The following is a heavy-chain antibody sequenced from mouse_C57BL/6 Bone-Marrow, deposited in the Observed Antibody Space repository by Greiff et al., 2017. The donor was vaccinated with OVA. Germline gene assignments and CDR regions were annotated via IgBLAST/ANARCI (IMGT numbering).Heavy chain of an antibody. J-gene: IGHJ2*01. CDR2: INPYNGGT. V-gene: IGHV1-19*01. CDR1: GYTFTDYY. CDR3: AWGGSSPLDY. Sequence: VQLQQSGPVLVKPGASVKMSCKASGYTFTDYYMNWVKQSHGKSLEWIGVINPYNGGTSYNQKFKGKATLTVDKSSSTAYMELNSLTSEDSAVYYCAWGGSSPLDYWGQGTTLTVSS. D-gene: IGHD1-1*01.